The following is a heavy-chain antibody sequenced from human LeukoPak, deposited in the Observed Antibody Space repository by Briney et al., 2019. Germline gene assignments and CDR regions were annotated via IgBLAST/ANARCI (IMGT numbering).Heavy chain of an antibody. V-gene: IGHV1-2*02. D-gene: IGHD3-22*01. CDR3: ARGAYYDSSGYSGVRLFDY. CDR2: INPNTGRT. CDR1: GYTFSGYY. Sequence: ASVKVSCKASGYTFSGYYMHWVRQAPGQGLEWMGWINPNTGRTNYAQNFQGRVTMTSDTSISTAYMELNSLRSDDTAVYYCARGAYYDSSGYSGVRLFDYWGQGTLLTVSS. J-gene: IGHJ4*02.